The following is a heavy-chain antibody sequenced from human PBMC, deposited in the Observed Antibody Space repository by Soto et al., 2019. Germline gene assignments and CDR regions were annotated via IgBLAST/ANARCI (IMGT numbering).Heavy chain of an antibody. CDR2: IYYSGST. CDR3: ARESPTHYYYGMDV. J-gene: IGHJ6*02. Sequence: QVQLQESGPGLVKPSQTLSLTCTVSGGSISSGGYYWSWIRQHPGKGLEWIGYIYYSGSTDYNPSRKSRVTISVDPSKNQFSLKLSSVTAADTAVYYCARESPTHYYYGMDVWGQGTTVTVSS. V-gene: IGHV4-31*03. CDR1: GGSISSGGYY.